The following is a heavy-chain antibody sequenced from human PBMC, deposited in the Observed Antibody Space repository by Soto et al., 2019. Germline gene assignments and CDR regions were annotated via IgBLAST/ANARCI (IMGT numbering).Heavy chain of an antibody. J-gene: IGHJ5*02. CDR2: IKQDGSEK. CDR1: EFTFSSYW. Sequence: EVQLVESGGGLVQPGGPLRLSCAASEFTFSSYWMSWVGEAPGKGLEWVANIKQDGSEKYYVDSVKGRFTISRDNAKNSLYLQMNSLRDEDTAVYYLARLGYCTSTSRYYGWFDPWGQGTMVTVSS. D-gene: IGHD2-2*01. CDR3: ARLGYCTSTSRYYGWFDP. V-gene: IGHV3-7*03.